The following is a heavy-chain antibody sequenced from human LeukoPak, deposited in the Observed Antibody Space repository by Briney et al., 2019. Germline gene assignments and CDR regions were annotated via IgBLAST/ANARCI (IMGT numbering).Heavy chain of an antibody. D-gene: IGHD2-2*02. J-gene: IGHJ6*03. CDR2: IGGSGGST. V-gene: IGHV3-23*01. CDR1: GFNFRAYW. Sequence: GGSLRLSCTTSGFNFRAYWMGWVRQAPGKGLEWVSAIGGSGGSTYYADSVKGRFTISRDNSKNTLYLQMNSLRAEDTAVYYCARALVVVPAAIPGLYYYYYMDVWGKGTTVTVSS. CDR3: ARALVVVPAAIPGLYYYYYMDV.